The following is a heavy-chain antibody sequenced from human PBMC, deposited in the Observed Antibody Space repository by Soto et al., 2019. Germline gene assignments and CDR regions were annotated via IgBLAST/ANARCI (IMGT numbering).Heavy chain of an antibody. Sequence: PGGSLRLSCTASGFSLSDYCKRWIRQAPGRGLEWVSYICDNGTYTDYSDSEKGRFTVSRDKAKYSLFLQMNSRRVEDKAVYYCAREVRGRGYPNWFAPWGQGSLVTVSS. V-gene: IGHV3-11*06. D-gene: IGHD5-18*01. CDR2: ICDNGTYT. J-gene: IGHJ5*02. CDR1: GFSLSDYC. CDR3: AREVRGRGYPNWFAP.